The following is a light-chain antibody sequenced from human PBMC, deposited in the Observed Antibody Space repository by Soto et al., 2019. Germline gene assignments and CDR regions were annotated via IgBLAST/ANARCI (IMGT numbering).Light chain of an antibody. CDR3: QQYGSSPWT. J-gene: IGKJ1*01. V-gene: IGKV3-20*01. CDR2: GAS. Sequence: EIVLTQSPGTLSLSPGERATLSCRPSQSVSSSYLAWYQQKPGQAPRLLISGASSRATGIPDRFSGSGSGTDFTLTISRLEPEDFAVYYCQQYGSSPWTFGQGTKVDIK. CDR1: QSVSSSY.